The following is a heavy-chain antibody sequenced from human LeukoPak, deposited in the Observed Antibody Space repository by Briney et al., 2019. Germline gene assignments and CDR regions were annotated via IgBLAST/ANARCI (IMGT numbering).Heavy chain of an antibody. CDR1: GFIFSNYA. CDR2: ISGSGGST. V-gene: IGHV3-23*01. Sequence: GGSLRLSCAASGFIFSNYAMSWVRQAPGKGLEWVSSISGSGGSTYYADSVKGRFTISRDNAKNTLYLQMSSLRAEDTAIYYCANQVNPPGMDVWGKGTTVTVSS. CDR3: ANQVNPPGMDV. J-gene: IGHJ6*04.